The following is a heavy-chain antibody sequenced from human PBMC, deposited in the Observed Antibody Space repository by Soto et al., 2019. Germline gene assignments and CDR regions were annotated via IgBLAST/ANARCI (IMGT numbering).Heavy chain of an antibody. V-gene: IGHV3-48*02. CDR3: ARVQPTYYYESSGYFADS. CDR2: VSSSSSIK. D-gene: IGHD3-22*01. CDR1: GFTFSSYS. Sequence: EVQLVESGGGLAQPGGSLRLSCAASGFTFSSYSMNCIRQAPGKGLEWVSHVSSSSSIKYYSDSVKGRFTTSRDNAKNSLYLQMNNLRDEDTAVYYCARVQPTYYYESSGYFADSWGQGTLVTVSS. J-gene: IGHJ4*02.